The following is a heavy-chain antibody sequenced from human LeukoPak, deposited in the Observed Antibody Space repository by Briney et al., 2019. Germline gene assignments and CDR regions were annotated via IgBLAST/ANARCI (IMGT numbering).Heavy chain of an antibody. J-gene: IGHJ2*01. CDR1: VGSFSGYY. CDR3: ARAGVRSGYYYPYWYFDL. D-gene: IGHD3-22*01. V-gene: IGHV4-34*01. Sequence: SETLSLTCAVYVGSFSGYYWSWIRQPPGKGLEWIGENNHSGSTNYNPSLKSRVTISVDTSKNQFSLKLSSVTAADTAVYYCARAGVRSGYYYPYWYFDLWGRGTLVTVSS. CDR2: NNHSGST.